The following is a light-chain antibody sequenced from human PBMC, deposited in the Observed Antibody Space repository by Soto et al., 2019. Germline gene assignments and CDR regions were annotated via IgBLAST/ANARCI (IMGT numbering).Light chain of an antibody. J-gene: IGKJ1*01. V-gene: IGKV4-1*01. CDR3: QQYYTTPRT. CDR2: WAS. CDR1: QSLLYTSNNKNY. Sequence: TQSPKSLAVTLGGRATINCKSSQSLLYTSNNKNYLAWYQQKPGQPPKLIIYWASTRESGVPDRFTGSGSGTDFTLTISNMQAEDAAVYYCQQYYTTPRTFGQGTKVDIK.